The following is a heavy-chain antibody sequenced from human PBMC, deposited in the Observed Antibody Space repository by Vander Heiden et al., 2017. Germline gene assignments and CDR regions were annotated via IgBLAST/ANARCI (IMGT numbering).Heavy chain of an antibody. CDR1: GFTFSSYS. CDR3: ARARLGEFDY. D-gene: IGHD3-3*01. V-gene: IGHV3-21*01. CDR2: ISSSSSYI. Sequence: EVQLVESGGGLVKPGGSLRLSCAAPGFTFSSYSMNWVRQAPGKGLEWVSSISSSSSYIYYADSVKGRFTISRDNAKNSLYLQMNSLRAEDTAVYYCARARLGEFDYWGQGTLVTVSS. J-gene: IGHJ4*02.